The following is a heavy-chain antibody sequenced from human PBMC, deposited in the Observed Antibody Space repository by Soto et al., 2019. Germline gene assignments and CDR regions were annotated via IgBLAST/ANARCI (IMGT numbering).Heavy chain of an antibody. CDR3: ARSGASSGWL. D-gene: IGHD6-19*01. J-gene: IGHJ4*02. CDR1: GDSVSSGRYY. Sequence: QVQLQESGPGLVKPSETLSLTCTVSGDSVSSGRYYWSWSRQPPGKGLEWIGYIYYTGRTSYNSSLKSRVTISVDTSKNQFSLKLSSVTAADTAIYYCARSGASSGWLGGQGTLVTVSS. V-gene: IGHV4-61*01. CDR2: IYYTGRT.